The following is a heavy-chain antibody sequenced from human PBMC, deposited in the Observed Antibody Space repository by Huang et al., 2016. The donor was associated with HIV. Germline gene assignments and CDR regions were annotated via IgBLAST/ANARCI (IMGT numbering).Heavy chain of an antibody. CDR2: VNDSGTT. CDR1: GGSFTGNY. D-gene: IGHD3-3*01. J-gene: IGHJ6*02. CDR3: ARQWTILEWLLGLDV. Sequence: QMQLQQRGAGLLKPSETPSLTCGVSGGSFTGNYLTWFHQAPGKGLAWIGEVNDSGTTNYTPSLNGRVTRSLDKSNRELSLNLRSVTAADTAVYYCARQWTILEWLLGLDVWGQGTTVIVSS. V-gene: IGHV4-34*02.